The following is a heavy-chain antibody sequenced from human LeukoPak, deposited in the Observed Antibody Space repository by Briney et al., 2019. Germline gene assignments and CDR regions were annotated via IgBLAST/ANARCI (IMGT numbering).Heavy chain of an antibody. CDR2: ISYDGSNK. J-gene: IGHJ4*02. Sequence: GGSLRLSCAASGFTFSSYVVHCVRQAPGKGLEWVAVISYDGSNKYYADSVKGRFTISRDNSKNTLYLQMSSLSAEDTAVYYCARTTTPHYYGSGSYALGYWGQGTLVTVPS. CDR3: ARTTTPHYYGSGSYALGY. V-gene: IGHV3-30*03. D-gene: IGHD3-10*01. CDR1: GFTFSSYV.